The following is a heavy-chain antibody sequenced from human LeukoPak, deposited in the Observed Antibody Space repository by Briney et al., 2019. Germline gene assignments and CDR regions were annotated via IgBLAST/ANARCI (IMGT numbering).Heavy chain of an antibody. CDR2: IWYDGSNK. CDR1: GFPFSSYG. CDR3: ARDQSQTGMDV. J-gene: IGHJ6*02. V-gene: IGHV3-33*01. Sequence: GGSLRLSCVASGFPFSSYGMHWVRQAPGKGLEWVAVIWYDGSNKYYADSVKGRFTISRDNSKNTLYLQMNSLRAEDTAVYYCARDQSQTGMDVWGQGTTVTVSS.